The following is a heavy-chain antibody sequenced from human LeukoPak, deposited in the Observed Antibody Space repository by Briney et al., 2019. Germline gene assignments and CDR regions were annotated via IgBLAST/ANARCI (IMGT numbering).Heavy chain of an antibody. CDR2: ISSSSSYI. V-gene: IGHV3-21*01. CDR1: GFTFSSYS. Sequence: GGSLRLSCAASGFTFSSYSMNWIRQAPGKGLEWVSSISSSSSYIYYAESVKGRYTISRDNAKNSLYLQMNSLRAEDTAVYYCARDQRLGAFDIWGQGTMVTVSS. D-gene: IGHD3-16*01. J-gene: IGHJ3*02. CDR3: ARDQRLGAFDI.